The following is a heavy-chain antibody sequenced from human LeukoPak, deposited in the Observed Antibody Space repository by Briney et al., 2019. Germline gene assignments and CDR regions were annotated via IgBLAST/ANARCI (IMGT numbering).Heavy chain of an antibody. CDR2: IYYSGST. J-gene: IGHJ4*02. CDR3: AARDVLTGLHDY. CDR1: GGSVSSGGYY. Sequence: SETLSLTCTVSGGSVSSGGYYWSWIRQHPGKGLEWIGYIYYSGSTYYNPSLKSRVTISVDTSKSQFSLKLSSVTAADTAVYYCAARDVLTGLHDYWGQGTLVTVSS. V-gene: IGHV4-31*03. D-gene: IGHD3-9*01.